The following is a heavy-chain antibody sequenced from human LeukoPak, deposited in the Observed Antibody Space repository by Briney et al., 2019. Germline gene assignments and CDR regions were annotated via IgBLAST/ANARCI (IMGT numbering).Heavy chain of an antibody. CDR2: ISAYNGNT. CDR1: GYTFTSYG. V-gene: IGHV1-18*01. D-gene: IGHD4-17*01. CDR3: ARVPNYGDYAYYYYYMDV. J-gene: IGHJ6*03. Sequence: AASVKVSCKASGYTFTSYGISWVRQAPGQRLEWMVWISAYNGNTNYAQTLQGRVTMTTDTSTSTAYMELRSLRSDDTAVYYCARVPNYGDYAYYYYYMDVWGKGTTVTVSS.